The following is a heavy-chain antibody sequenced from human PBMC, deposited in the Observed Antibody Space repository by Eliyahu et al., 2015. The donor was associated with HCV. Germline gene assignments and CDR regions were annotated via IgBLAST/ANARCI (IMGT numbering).Heavy chain of an antibody. CDR2: INHSGST. Sequence: QVQLQQWGAGLLKPSETLSLTCAVYGXSFSGYYWSWIRQPPGKGLEWIGEINHSGSTNYNPSLKSRVTISVDTSKNQFSLKLSSVTAADTAVYYCASQRGWNFMGYYYYGVDVWGQGTTVTVSS. J-gene: IGHJ6*02. D-gene: IGHD1-7*01. CDR1: GXSFSGYY. V-gene: IGHV4-34*01. CDR3: ASQRGWNFMGYYYYGVDV.